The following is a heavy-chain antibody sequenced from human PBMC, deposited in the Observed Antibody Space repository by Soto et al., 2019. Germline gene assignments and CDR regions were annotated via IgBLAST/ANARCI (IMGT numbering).Heavy chain of an antibody. D-gene: IGHD3-10*01. CDR2: IYYSGST. Sequence: SETLSLTCTVSGGSISSYYWSWIRQPPGKGLEWIGYIYYSGSTNYNPSLKSRVTISVDTSKNQFSLKLSSVTAADTAVYYCARSAYGSGSSYYYYFYMDVWGKGTTVTV. J-gene: IGHJ6*03. CDR3: ARSAYGSGSSYYYYFYMDV. V-gene: IGHV4-59*08. CDR1: GGSISSYY.